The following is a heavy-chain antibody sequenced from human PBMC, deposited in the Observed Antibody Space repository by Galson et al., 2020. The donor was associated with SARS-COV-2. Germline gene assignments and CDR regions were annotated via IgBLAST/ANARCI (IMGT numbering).Heavy chain of an antibody. J-gene: IGHJ6*02. CDR3: ARSPVIVDYYYGMDV. CDR2: IYPGDSDT. CDR1: GYSFTSYW. D-gene: IGHD3-22*01. Sequence: GESLKISCKGSGYSFTSYWIGWVRQMPGKGLEWMGIIYPGDSDTRYSPSFQGQVTISADKSISTAYLQWSSLKASDTAMYYCARSPVIVDYYYGMDVWGQGTTVTVSS. V-gene: IGHV5-51*01.